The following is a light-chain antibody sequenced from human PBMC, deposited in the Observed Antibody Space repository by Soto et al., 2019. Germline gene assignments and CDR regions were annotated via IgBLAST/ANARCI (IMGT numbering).Light chain of an antibody. V-gene: IGKV3-15*01. Sequence: EIVMTQSPASLSVSPGDGATLSCRASQTVASNLAWYQQKPGQGPRLLIHGASTRAAGVPARFSGSGSGTYFTLTISSLQAEDFAVYYCQQYHNWPPQYTFGQGTKLQFK. J-gene: IGKJ2*01. CDR3: QQYHNWPPQYT. CDR1: QTVASN. CDR2: GAS.